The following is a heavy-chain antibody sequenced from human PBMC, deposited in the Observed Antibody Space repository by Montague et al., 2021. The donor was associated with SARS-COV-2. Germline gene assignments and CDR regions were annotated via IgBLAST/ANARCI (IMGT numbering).Heavy chain of an antibody. V-gene: IGHV2-5*02. CDR3: AHRRDIYDCWRGYYTAQKYNAYNWFDP. J-gene: IGHJ5*02. Sequence: PALVKPTQTLTLTCAFSGFSLGTTGVGVGWIRQPPGKALEWLALIYWDDDKRYSPSLKTRLAITKDTSKNQVVLTMTNMDPVDTATYYCAHRRDIYDCWRGYYTAQKYNAYNWFDPWGQGTLVTVSS. D-gene: IGHD3-3*01. CDR2: IYWDDDK. CDR1: GFSLGTTGVG.